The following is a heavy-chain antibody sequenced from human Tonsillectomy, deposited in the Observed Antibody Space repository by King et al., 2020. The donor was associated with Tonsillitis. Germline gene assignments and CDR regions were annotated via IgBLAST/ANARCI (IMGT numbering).Heavy chain of an antibody. V-gene: IGHV3-48*03. Sequence: DVQLVESGGGLVQPGGSLRLSCAASGFTFSRYEMNWVRQAPGKGLEWVSYISSSGSIIQYADSVKGRFTISRDNAKNSLYLQMNSLRAEDTAVYYCARYYGSGSYLDYWGQGILVTVSS. D-gene: IGHD3-10*01. J-gene: IGHJ4*02. CDR3: ARYYGSGSYLDY. CDR1: GFTFSRYE. CDR2: ISSSGSII.